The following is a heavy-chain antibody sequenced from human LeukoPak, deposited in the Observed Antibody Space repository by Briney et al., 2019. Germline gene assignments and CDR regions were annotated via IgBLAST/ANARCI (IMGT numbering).Heavy chain of an antibody. D-gene: IGHD1-26*01. CDR3: ATEEGGAGLYGFDI. CDR2: ICSSSDYI. J-gene: IGHJ3*02. V-gene: IGHV3-21*01. Sequence: KTGGSLRLSCAASGFTFSSYSMNWVRQAPGKGLEWVSSICSSSDYIYYEDSLKGRFVITREDAKKKLYLQMISLRAEDTAVYYCATEEGGAGLYGFDIWGQGAMVTVSS. CDR1: GFTFSSYS.